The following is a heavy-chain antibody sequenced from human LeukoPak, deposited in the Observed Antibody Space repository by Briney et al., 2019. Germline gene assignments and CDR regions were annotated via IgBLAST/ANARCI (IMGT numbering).Heavy chain of an antibody. CDR1: GFTFSKYW. CDR3: ATKQWLAPPPDS. D-gene: IGHD6-19*01. J-gene: IGHJ4*02. Sequence: GGPLRLSCAASGFTFSKYWMLWVRQAPGKGLESVSRNNTDGTVTTYADSVKGRFTVSRDNADNTMFLQMNSVRDEDTAVYYCATKQWLAPPPDSWGQGNPVTVSS. CDR2: NNTDGTVT. V-gene: IGHV3-74*01.